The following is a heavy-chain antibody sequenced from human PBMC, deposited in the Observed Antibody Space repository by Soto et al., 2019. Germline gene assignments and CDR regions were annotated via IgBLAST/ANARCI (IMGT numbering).Heavy chain of an antibody. CDR3: AKSPADYGDYLDY. D-gene: IGHD4-17*01. J-gene: IGHJ4*02. CDR1: GFTFSSYG. CDR2: ISYDGSNK. V-gene: IGHV3-30*18. Sequence: QVQLVESGGGVVQPGRSLRLSCAASGFTFSSYGMHWVRQAPGKGLEWVAVISYDGSNKYYADSVKGRFTISRGNSKNTLYLQMHSLRAEDTAVYYCAKSPADYGDYLDYWGQGTLVTVSS.